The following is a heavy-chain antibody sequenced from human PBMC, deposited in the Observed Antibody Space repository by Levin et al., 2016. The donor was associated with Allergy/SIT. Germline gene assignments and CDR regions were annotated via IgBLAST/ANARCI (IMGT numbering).Heavy chain of an antibody. J-gene: IGHJ3*02. CDR2: IYYSGST. V-gene: IGHV4-59*01. D-gene: IGHD1-14*01. CDR3: ARGNRKGDAFDI. Sequence: WIRQPPGKGLEWIGDIYYSGSTNYDPSLKSRLTISVDTSKNQFSLKLSSVTAADTAVYYCARGNRKGDAFDIWGQGTMVTVSS.